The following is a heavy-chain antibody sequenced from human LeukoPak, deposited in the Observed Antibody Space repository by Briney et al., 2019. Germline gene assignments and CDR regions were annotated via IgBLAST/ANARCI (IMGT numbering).Heavy chain of an antibody. V-gene: IGHV1-69*13. Sequence: SVKVSCKASGGTFSSYAISWVRQAPGQGLEWMGGIIPIFGTANYAQKFQGRVTITADESTSTAYMELSSLRSEDTAFYHCARDRCSSTSCYNTPNWFDPWGQGTLVTVSS. CDR3: ARDRCSSTSCYNTPNWFDP. D-gene: IGHD2-2*02. CDR1: GGTFSSYA. J-gene: IGHJ5*02. CDR2: IIPIFGTA.